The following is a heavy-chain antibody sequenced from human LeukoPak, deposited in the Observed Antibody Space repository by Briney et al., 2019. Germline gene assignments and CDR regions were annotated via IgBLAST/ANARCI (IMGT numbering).Heavy chain of an antibody. CDR1: GGSISSSSYY. Sequence: SETLSLTCTVSGGSISSSSYYWGWIRQPPGKGLEWIGRIYYSGSTYYNPSLKSRVTISVDTSKNQFSLKLSSVTAADTAVYYCARGGDQYQRKNWNYPYAFDIWGQGTMVTVSS. J-gene: IGHJ3*02. CDR2: IYYSGST. D-gene: IGHD1-7*01. V-gene: IGHV4-39*07. CDR3: ARGGDQYQRKNWNYPYAFDI.